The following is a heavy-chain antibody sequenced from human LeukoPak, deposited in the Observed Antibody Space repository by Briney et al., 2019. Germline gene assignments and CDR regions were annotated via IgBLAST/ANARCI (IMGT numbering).Heavy chain of an antibody. D-gene: IGHD6-6*01. CDR3: AIPEYSSPGVDY. V-gene: IGHV1-18*01. Sequence: ASVKVSCKASGYTFTSYGISWVRQAPGQGLGCMGWISAYNGNTNYAQKLQGRVTMTTDTSTSTAYMELRSLRSDDTAVYYCAIPEYSSPGVDYWGQGTLVTVSS. CDR2: ISAYNGNT. CDR1: GYTFTSYG. J-gene: IGHJ4*02.